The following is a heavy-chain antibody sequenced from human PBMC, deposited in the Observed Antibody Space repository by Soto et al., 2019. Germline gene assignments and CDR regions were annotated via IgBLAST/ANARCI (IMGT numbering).Heavy chain of an antibody. V-gene: IGHV3-66*01. CDR3: ARDWGSARY. J-gene: IGHJ4*02. Sequence: EVQVVESGGGLVQPGGSLRISCAASGFTVSSDYMTWVRQAPGKGLEWVSVIYSGGSTHYADSVKGRFTIDRDNSKNTLSLQMNILRAEDTAVYYCARDWGSARYWGQGILVTVSS. CDR1: GFTVSSDY. CDR2: IYSGGST. D-gene: IGHD3-16*01.